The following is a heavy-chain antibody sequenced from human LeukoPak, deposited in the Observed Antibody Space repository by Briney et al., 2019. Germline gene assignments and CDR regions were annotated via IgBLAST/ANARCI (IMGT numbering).Heavy chain of an antibody. J-gene: IGHJ4*02. Sequence: PGGSLRLSCAASGFSFSDYYMRWIRQAPGKGLEWVSSIGGSGDNTFYADSVKDRFTISRDNSKNTLFLQMNSLRAEDTAVYYCAKGRGTTVTSAANYWGQGTLVTVSS. CDR1: GFSFSDYY. V-gene: IGHV3-23*01. CDR2: IGGSGDNT. CDR3: AKGRGTTVTSAANY. D-gene: IGHD4-17*01.